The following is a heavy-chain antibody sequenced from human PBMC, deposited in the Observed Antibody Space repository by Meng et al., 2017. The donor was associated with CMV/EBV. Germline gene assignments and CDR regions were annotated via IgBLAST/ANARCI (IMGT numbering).Heavy chain of an antibody. CDR1: GGSISSSSYY. Sequence: QLQLPVSGPGLVKPSETLSLTCTVSGGSISSSSYYWGWIRQPPGKGLEWIGSIYYSGSTYYNPSLKSRVTISVDTSKNQFSLKLSSVTAADTAVYYCARDRDIVVVPGDPWFDPWGQGTLVTVSS. CDR2: IYYSGST. CDR3: ARDRDIVVVPGDPWFDP. J-gene: IGHJ5*02. V-gene: IGHV4-39*07. D-gene: IGHD2-2*01.